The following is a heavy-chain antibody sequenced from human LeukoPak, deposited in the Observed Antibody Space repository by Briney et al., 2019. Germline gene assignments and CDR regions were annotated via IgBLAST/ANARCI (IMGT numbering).Heavy chain of an antibody. Sequence: GSLRLSCAASGFTFSSYAMSWVRQAPGKGLEWVSAISGSGGSTYYADSVKGRFTISRDNSKNTLYLQMNSLRAEDTAVYYCARDNYDWYYYYGMDVWGQGTTVTVSS. CDR3: ARDNYDWYYYYGMDV. V-gene: IGHV3-23*01. CDR1: GFTFSSYA. D-gene: IGHD3-3*01. J-gene: IGHJ6*02. CDR2: ISGSGGST.